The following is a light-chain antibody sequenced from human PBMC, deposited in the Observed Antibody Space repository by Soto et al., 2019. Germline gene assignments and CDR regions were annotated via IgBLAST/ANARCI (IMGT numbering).Light chain of an antibody. CDR2: GAS. CDR3: QQYDNWPWT. J-gene: IGKJ1*01. Sequence: EIVMTQSPATLSVSPGERATLSCRASQSVSSNLSCYQQKPGQAPRRLIYGASTRATDIPARFSGSGSGTEVTLTISSLKSEDFAIYYCQQYDNWPWTFGLGTNVEIK. CDR1: QSVSSN. V-gene: IGKV3-15*01.